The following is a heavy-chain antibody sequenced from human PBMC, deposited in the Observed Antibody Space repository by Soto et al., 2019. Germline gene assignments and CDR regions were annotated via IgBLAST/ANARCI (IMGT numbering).Heavy chain of an antibody. D-gene: IGHD1-26*01. CDR2: INPNSGGT. V-gene: IGHV1-2*04. Sequence: PSGRFSCKASGYTFTGYYMHWVRQAPGQGLEWMGWINPNSGGTNYAQKFQGWVTMTRDTSISTAYMELSRLRSDDTAVYYCARVGSYYDFDYWGQGTLVTVSS. CDR3: ARVGSYYDFDY. CDR1: GYTFTGYY. J-gene: IGHJ4*02.